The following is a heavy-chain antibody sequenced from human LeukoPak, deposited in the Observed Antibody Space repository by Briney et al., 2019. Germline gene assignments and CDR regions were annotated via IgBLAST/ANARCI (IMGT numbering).Heavy chain of an antibody. CDR3: ARADCSSSSCYAWRDAFHV. J-gene: IGHJ3*01. CDR2: IYSTGST. V-gene: IGHV4-59*02. D-gene: IGHD2-2*01. Sequence: SETLSLTCSVSGGSVGGFYWSWIRQPPGKGLEYIGYIYSTGSTNHNPSLQSRVTISVETSKNQFSLKLSSVTAADTAVYYCARADCSSSSCYAWRDAFHVWGQGTKVTVSS. CDR1: GGSVGGFY.